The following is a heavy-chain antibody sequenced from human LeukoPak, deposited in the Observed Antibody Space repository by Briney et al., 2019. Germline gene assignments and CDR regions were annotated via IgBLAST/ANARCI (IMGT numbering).Heavy chain of an antibody. CDR1: GGSISSYY. V-gene: IGHV4-59*01. D-gene: IGHD6-13*01. Sequence: SETLSLTCSVSGGSISSYYWSWIRQPPGKGLEWIGYIYYSGSTNYNPSLKRRVTISVDTSKSQFSLKLSSVTAADTAVYYCARDRDRAAATHYGMDVWGQGTTVTVSS. J-gene: IGHJ6*02. CDR2: IYYSGST. CDR3: ARDRDRAAATHYGMDV.